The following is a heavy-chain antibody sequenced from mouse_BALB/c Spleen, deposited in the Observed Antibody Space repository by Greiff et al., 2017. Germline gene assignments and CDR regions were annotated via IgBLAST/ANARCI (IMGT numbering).Heavy chain of an antibody. CDR2: IDPSDSYT. CDR3: TRPGSSFYYYAMDY. J-gene: IGHJ4*01. D-gene: IGHD1-1*01. CDR1: GYTFTSYW. V-gene: IGHV1S127*01. Sequence: QVQLQQPGAELVKPGASVKMSCKASGYTFTSYWLHWVKQRPGQGLEWIGVIDPSDSYTSYNQKFKGKATLTVDTSSSTAYMQLSSLTSEDSAVYYCTRPGSSFYYYAMDYWGQGTSVTVSS.